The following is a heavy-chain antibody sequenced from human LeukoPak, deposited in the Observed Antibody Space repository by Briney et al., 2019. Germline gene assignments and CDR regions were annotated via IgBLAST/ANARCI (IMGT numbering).Heavy chain of an antibody. V-gene: IGHV3-30*18. Sequence: GGSLRLSCAASGFTFSSYGMHWVRQAPGKGLEWVAVISYDGSNKYYADSVKGRFTISRDNSKNTLYLQMNGLRAEDTAVYYCAKDGGYDSHSGYGMDVWGQGTTVTVSS. J-gene: IGHJ6*02. CDR1: GFTFSSYG. CDR3: AKDGGYDSHSGYGMDV. CDR2: ISYDGSNK. D-gene: IGHD5-12*01.